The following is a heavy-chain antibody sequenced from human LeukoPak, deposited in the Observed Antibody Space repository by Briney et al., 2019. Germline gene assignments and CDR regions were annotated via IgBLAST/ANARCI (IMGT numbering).Heavy chain of an antibody. CDR1: GFTFSSYA. D-gene: IGHD3/OR15-3a*01. V-gene: IGHV3-30-3*01. CDR2: ISYDGSNK. CDR3: ARARDSKYYFDY. Sequence: PGGSLRLSCAASGFTFSSYAMHWVRQAPGKGLEWVAVISYDGSNKYYADSVKGRFTISRDNSKNTLYLQMNSLRAEDTAVYYCARARDSKYYFDYWGQGTLVTVSS. J-gene: IGHJ4*02.